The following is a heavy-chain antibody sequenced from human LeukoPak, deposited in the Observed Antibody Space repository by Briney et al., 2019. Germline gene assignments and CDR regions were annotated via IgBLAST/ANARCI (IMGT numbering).Heavy chain of an antibody. CDR3: ARSPLYSSSWYLNN. Sequence: GGSLRLSCAASGFTFSSYSMNWVRQAPGKGLEWGSSISSSSSYIYYPDSVKGRFTISRDNAKNSLYLQMNSLRAEDTAVYYCARSPLYSSSWYLNNWGQGTLVTVSS. J-gene: IGHJ4*02. V-gene: IGHV3-21*01. CDR1: GFTFSSYS. CDR2: ISSSSSYI. D-gene: IGHD6-13*01.